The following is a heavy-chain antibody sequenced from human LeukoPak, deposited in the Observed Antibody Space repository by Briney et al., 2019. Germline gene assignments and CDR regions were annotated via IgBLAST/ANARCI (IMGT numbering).Heavy chain of an antibody. J-gene: IGHJ6*03. CDR1: GFTFSSYG. Sequence: PGGSLRLSCAASGFTFSSYGMHWVRQAPGKGLEWVGRIKSKTDGGTTDYAAPVKGRFTISRDDSKNTLYLQMNSLKTEDTAVYYCTLSPLWFGDYYYYMDVWGKGTTVTISS. V-gene: IGHV3-15*01. D-gene: IGHD3-10*01. CDR2: IKSKTDGGTT. CDR3: TLSPLWFGDYYYYMDV.